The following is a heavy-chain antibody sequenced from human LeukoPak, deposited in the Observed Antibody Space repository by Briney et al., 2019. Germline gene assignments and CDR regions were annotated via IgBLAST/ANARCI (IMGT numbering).Heavy chain of an antibody. CDR3: ASFQPESSGFYFDF. D-gene: IGHD6-19*01. Sequence: PSETLSLTCSVSGGSISDSSWSWIRQPPGKGLEWIGNIYYSGSTTYNPSLKSRLIISVDTSENQFSLKLSSVTAADTAVYFCASFQPESSGFYFDFWGQGTLVTVSS. J-gene: IGHJ4*02. CDR1: GGSISDSS. V-gene: IGHV4-59*01. CDR2: IYYSGST.